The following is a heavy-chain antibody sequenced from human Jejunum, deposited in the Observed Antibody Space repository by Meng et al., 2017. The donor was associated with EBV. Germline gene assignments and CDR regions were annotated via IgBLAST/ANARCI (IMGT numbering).Heavy chain of an antibody. J-gene: IGHJ4*02. CDR2: MHPGGST. CDR1: GDSTSSSHW. V-gene: IGHV4-4*02. D-gene: IGHD4-11*01. CDR3: AKSNDYSLNS. Sequence: QVQLQACGPGLVRPSGTLSLTCAVSGDSTSSSHWWSWVRQPPGKGLEWIGEMHPGGSTNYNPSLKSRVTISVDNSKNQFSLKLTSVTAADTAVYYCAKSNDYSLNSWGQGTLVTVSS.